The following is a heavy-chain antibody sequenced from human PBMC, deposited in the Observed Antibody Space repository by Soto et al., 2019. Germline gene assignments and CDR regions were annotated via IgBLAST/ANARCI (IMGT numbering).Heavy chain of an antibody. CDR2: IGPNPTNT. CDR3: TTARYCSSDACPAAE. CDR1: GFPFSITG. D-gene: IGHD2-2*01. Sequence: EVQLLESGGGLVQPGGSLRLSCAASGFPFSITGILWVRQPPGGGLEWVSAIGPNPTNTKYTDSVKGRFTIFRDNSKSTVFLLMTNLRAEDTALYYCTTARYCSSDACPAAEWGQGTLITVSS. J-gene: IGHJ4*02. V-gene: IGHV3-23*05.